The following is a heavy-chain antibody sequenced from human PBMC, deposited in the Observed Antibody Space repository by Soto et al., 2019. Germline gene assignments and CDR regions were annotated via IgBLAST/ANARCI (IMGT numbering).Heavy chain of an antibody. CDR2: INHSGST. CDR3: ARSSWVAATPRYYYYYMDV. Sequence: PSETLSLTCAVYGGSFGGYYWSWVRQPPGKGLEWIGEINHSGSTNYNPSLKSRVTISVDTSKNQFSLKLSSVTAADTAVYYCARSSWVAATPRYYYYYMDVWGKGTTVTVSS. CDR1: GGSFGGYY. D-gene: IGHD2-15*01. J-gene: IGHJ6*03. V-gene: IGHV4-34*01.